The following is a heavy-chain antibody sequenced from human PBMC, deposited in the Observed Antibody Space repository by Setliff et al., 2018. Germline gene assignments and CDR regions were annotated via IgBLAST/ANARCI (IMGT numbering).Heavy chain of an antibody. Sequence: ASVKVSCKASGGIFNSFSITWVRQAPGQGLEWMGRIIPLFETTNYVEKFQGRVTITADKSTSTAYMELSRLASEDTAVYYCALEYSNSSPTVYYYMDVWGKGTTVTVSS. CDR3: ALEYSNSSPTVYYYMDV. CDR2: IIPLFETT. CDR1: GGIFNSFS. V-gene: IGHV1-69*06. J-gene: IGHJ6*03. D-gene: IGHD6-6*01.